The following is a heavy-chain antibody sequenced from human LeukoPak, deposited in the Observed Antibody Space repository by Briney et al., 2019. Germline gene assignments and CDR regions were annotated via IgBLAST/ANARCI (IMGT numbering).Heavy chain of an antibody. D-gene: IGHD2-21*01. CDR1: GFTFRSHA. Sequence: GGSLRLSCVGSGFTFRSHAMSWVRQAPEKGLEFVSGIYENGGTTYYADFVKGRFSISRDNSKNTLYLQMDSLRGEDTAVYYCAKDFRIGYSAHFDYWGQGALVTVSS. V-gene: IGHV3-23*01. J-gene: IGHJ4*02. CDR3: AKDFRIGYSAHFDY. CDR2: IYENGGTT.